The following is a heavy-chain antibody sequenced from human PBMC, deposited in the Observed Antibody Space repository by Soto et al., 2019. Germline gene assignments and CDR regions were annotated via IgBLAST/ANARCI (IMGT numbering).Heavy chain of an antibody. J-gene: IGHJ4*02. Sequence: QVQLVQSGAEVKKPGASVKVSCKASGYTFTSYDINWVRQATGQGLEWMGWMNPNSGNTVYAQKXXXXXTXXRXXXXXXXXXEXSSLRSXETXXXYCARELSSCWFSNWGQGTLVTVSS. V-gene: IGHV1-8*01. CDR1: GYTFTSYD. CDR3: ARELSSCWFSN. D-gene: IGHD6-19*01. CDR2: MNPNSGNT.